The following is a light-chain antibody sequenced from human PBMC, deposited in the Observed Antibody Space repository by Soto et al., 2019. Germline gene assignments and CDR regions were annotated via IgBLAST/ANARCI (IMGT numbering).Light chain of an antibody. CDR3: MQSTHWPPYT. J-gene: IGKJ2*01. CDR1: QTLPYMVGNPS. CDR2: YVS. V-gene: IGKV2-30*01. Sequence: VMTQPQLPRPATLGQPASISSRPGQTLPYMVGNPSLTWFHQRPGQSPRRLIYYVSNRDSGVPDRFSGSGSGTDFTLKISRVEAEDAGIYYCMQSTHWPPYTFGQGTKLEIK.